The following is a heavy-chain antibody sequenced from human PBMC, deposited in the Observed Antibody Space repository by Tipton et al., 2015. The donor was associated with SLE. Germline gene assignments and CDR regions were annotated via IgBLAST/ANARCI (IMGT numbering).Heavy chain of an antibody. CDR3: AREAITTPKIVSDWFDP. CDR1: GGTFSSYA. J-gene: IGHJ5*02. V-gene: IGHV1-69*13. D-gene: IGHD1-14*01. CDR2: IIPIFGTA. Sequence: QLVQSGPEVKKPGSSVKVSCKASGGTFSSYAISWVRQAPGQGLEWMGRIIPIFGTANYAQKFQGRVTITADESTSTAYMELSSLRSEDTAVYYCAREAITTPKIVSDWFDPWGQGTLVTVSS.